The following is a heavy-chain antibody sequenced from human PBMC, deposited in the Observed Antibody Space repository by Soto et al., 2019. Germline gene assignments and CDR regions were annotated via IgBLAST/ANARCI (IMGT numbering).Heavy chain of an antibody. CDR2: XXKXGSXX. J-gene: IGHJ4*02. CDR1: GFSFNTYW. V-gene: IGHV3-7*01. D-gene: IGHD5-18*01. CDR3: ARGGGYAYGFSSDF. Sequence: LRLSCSTSGFSFNTYWMNWVRQAPGRGLEWVANXXKXGSXXXXXDXXXGRFTISRDNPKKSLYLEMNSLRVEDTAVYYCARGGGYAYGFSSDFWGQGVVVTVSS.